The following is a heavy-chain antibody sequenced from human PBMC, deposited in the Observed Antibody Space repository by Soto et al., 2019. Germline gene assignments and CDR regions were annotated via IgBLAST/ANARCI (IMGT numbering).Heavy chain of an antibody. J-gene: IGHJ4*02. V-gene: IGHV3-23*01. CDR2: IYGNGGGI. Sequence: HPGGSLRLSCTAAGLPHSSFAMMWVRQAPGKGLECVSGIYGNGGGIEYADSVKGRFTISRDNSKNTVYLQMTDLRADDTAVYYCAKDAVYNDGLWLMDHWGQGTQVTVSS. CDR1: GLPHSSFA. D-gene: IGHD2-21*01. CDR3: AKDAVYNDGLWLMDH.